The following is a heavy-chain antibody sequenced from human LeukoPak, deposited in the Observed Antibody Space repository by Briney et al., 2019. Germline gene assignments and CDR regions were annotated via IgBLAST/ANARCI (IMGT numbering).Heavy chain of an antibody. V-gene: IGHV3-23*01. CDR3: AKAGGYSYGYLYYYGMDV. D-gene: IGHD5-18*01. J-gene: IGHJ6*02. CDR2: ISGSGGST. Sequence: GGSLRLSCAASGFTFSSYAMSWVRQAPGKGLEWVSAISGSGGSTYYADSVKGRFTISRYNSKNTLYLQMNSLRAEDTAVYYCAKAGGYSYGYLYYYGMDVWGQGTTVTVSS. CDR1: GFTFSSYA.